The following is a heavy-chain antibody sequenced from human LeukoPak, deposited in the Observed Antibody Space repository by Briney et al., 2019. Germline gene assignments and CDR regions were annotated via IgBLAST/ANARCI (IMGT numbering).Heavy chain of an antibody. CDR3: ATPCIAAAGKIFDY. CDR2: IIPILGIA. CDR1: GGTFSSYA. Sequence: ASVKVSCKASGGTFSSYAISWVRQAPGQGLEWMGRIIPILGIANYAQKFQGRVTITADKSTSTAYMELSSLRSEDTAVYYCATPCIAAAGKIFDYWGQGTLVTVSS. V-gene: IGHV1-69*04. J-gene: IGHJ4*02. D-gene: IGHD6-13*01.